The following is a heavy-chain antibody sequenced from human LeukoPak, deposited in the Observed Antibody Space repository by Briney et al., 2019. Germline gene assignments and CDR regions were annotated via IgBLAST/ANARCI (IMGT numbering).Heavy chain of an antibody. D-gene: IGHD6-13*01. J-gene: IGHJ4*02. CDR3: ARQASSSSASFDY. CDR2: IYYSGST. V-gene: IGHV4-39*01. CDR1: GGSISSSGSY. Sequence: PSETLSLTCTVSGGSISSSGSYWGWIRQPPGKGLEWIGSIYYSGSTYSNPSLKSRLTISVDTSKNQFSLKLSSVTAADTAVYYCARQASSSSASFDYWGQGTLVTVSS.